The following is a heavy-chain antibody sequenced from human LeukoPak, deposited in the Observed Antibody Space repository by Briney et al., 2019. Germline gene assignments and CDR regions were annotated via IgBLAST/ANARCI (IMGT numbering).Heavy chain of an antibody. CDR1: GGSISGYY. J-gene: IGHJ6*03. CDR3: ASYKGGGTSYYYYYYMDV. D-gene: IGHD1-1*01. CDR2: IYSSGST. V-gene: IGHV4-4*07. Sequence: SETLSLTCTVSGGSISGYYWSWIRQPAGKGLEWIGRIYSSGSTNYNPSLKSRVTLSVDTSKNQFSLKLSSVTAADTAVYYCASYKGGGTSYYYYYYMDVWGKGTTVTVSS.